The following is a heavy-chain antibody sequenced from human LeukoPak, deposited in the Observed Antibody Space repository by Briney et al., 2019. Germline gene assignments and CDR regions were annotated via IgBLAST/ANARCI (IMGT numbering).Heavy chain of an antibody. CDR1: GGSISSSSYY. D-gene: IGHD6-6*01. CDR2: IYYRGNT. CDR3: ASKRDIAARPLDY. V-gene: IGHV4-39*01. J-gene: IGHJ4*02. Sequence: SETLSLTCTVSGGSISSSSYYWGWIRQPPGKGLEWIGSIYYRGNTYYNPSLKSRVTISVDTSKNQFSLKLSSVTAADTAVYYCASKRDIAARPLDYWGQGTLVTVSS.